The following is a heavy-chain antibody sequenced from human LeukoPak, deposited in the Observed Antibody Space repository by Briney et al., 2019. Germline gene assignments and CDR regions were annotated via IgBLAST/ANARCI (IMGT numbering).Heavy chain of an antibody. CDR1: GFTFSSYS. Sequence: PGGSLRLSCAASGFTFSSYSMNWVRQASGKGLEWVSSISSSSSYIYYADSVKGRFTISRDNAKNSLYLQMNSLRAEDTAVYYCARDVSAVSYYDILTGSYGMDVWGKGTTVTVSS. J-gene: IGHJ6*04. D-gene: IGHD3-9*01. CDR2: ISSSSSYI. CDR3: ARDVSAVSYYDILTGSYGMDV. V-gene: IGHV3-21*01.